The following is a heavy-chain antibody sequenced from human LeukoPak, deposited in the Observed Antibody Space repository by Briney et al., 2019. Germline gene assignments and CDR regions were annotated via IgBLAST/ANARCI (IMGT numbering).Heavy chain of an antibody. Sequence: ASVKVSCKVSGYTLTELSMHWGRQAPGKGLEWMGGFDPEDGETIYAQKFQGRVTMTEDTSTNTAYMELSSLRSEDTAVYYCATQQLVRFVLRFQHWGQGTLVTVSS. J-gene: IGHJ1*01. CDR2: FDPEDGET. CDR3: ATQQLVRFVLRFQH. D-gene: IGHD6-13*01. V-gene: IGHV1-24*01. CDR1: GYTLTELS.